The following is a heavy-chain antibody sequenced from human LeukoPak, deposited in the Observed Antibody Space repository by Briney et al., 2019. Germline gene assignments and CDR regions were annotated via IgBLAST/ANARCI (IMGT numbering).Heavy chain of an antibody. Sequence: GESLKISFKASGXTFTNYWINWVRQMPGKGLEWMGRIDPSDSYIDYSPSLRGRITISVDKSINTAYLQWSSLEASDTAMYYCARPPTNYYGLGPFDPWGQGTRVTVSS. D-gene: IGHD3-10*01. CDR2: IDPSDSYI. CDR1: GXTFTNYW. CDR3: ARPPTNYYGLGPFDP. V-gene: IGHV5-10-1*01. J-gene: IGHJ5*02.